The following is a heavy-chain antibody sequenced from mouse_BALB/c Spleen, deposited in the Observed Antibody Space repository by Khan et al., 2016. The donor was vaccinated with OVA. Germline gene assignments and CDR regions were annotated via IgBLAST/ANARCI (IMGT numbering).Heavy chain of an antibody. J-gene: IGHJ3*01. V-gene: IGHV1-26*01. CDR3: ARGYDFCAY. Sequence: VQLKQSGPDLVKTGASVKISCKASGYSFTAYYMNWVKLSHGKSLECIGRINPTTDNTNYNQKFKGKAILTVDTSSSTAYMELRSLTSEDSAVYFFARGYDFCAYWGQGTLVTVSA. D-gene: IGHD2-14*01. CDR2: INPTTDNT. CDR1: GYSFTAYY.